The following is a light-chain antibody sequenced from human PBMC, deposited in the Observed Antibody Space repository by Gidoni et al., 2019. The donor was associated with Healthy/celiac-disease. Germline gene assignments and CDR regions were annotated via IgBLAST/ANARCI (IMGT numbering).Light chain of an antibody. J-gene: IGKJ2*01. V-gene: IGKV3-15*01. CDR2: GAS. CDR3: QQYNNWPPYT. Sequence: EIVMTQSPATLSVSPGERATLSCRASQSVNSNLAWYQQKPGQAPRLLIYGASTRATGIPARFSGSGSVTEFTLTISSLQSEDFAVYYCQQYNNWPPYTFGQGTKLEIK. CDR1: QSVNSN.